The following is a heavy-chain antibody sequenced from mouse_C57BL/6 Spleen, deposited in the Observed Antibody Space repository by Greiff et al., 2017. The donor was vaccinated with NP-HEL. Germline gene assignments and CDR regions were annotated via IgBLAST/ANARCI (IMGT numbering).Heavy chain of an antibody. CDR3: ARGKEYYFDY. CDR1: GYTFTDYY. J-gene: IGHJ2*01. Sequence: VQLQESGAELVRPGASVKLSCKASGYTFTDYYINWVKQRPGQGLEWIARIYPGSGNTYYNEKFKGKATLTAEKSSSTAYMQLSSLTSEDSAVYFCARGKEYYFDYWGQGTTLTVSS. V-gene: IGHV1-76*01. CDR2: IYPGSGNT.